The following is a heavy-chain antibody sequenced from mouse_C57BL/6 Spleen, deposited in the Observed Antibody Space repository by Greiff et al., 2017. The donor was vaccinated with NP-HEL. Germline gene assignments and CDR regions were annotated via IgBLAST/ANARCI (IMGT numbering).Heavy chain of an antibody. CDR2: IYPGSGST. Sequence: QVQLKQPGAELVKPGASVKMSCKASGYTFTSYWITWVKQRPGQGLEWIGDIYPGSGSTNYNEKFKSKATLTVDTSSSTAYMQLSSLTSEDSAVYYCARPSYGSSYYAMDYWGQGTSVTVSS. J-gene: IGHJ4*01. CDR3: ARPSYGSSYYAMDY. V-gene: IGHV1-55*01. D-gene: IGHD1-1*01. CDR1: GYTFTSYW.